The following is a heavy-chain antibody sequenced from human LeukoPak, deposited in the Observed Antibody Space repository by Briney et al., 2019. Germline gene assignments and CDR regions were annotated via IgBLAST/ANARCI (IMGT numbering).Heavy chain of an antibody. CDR1: GFTFSSYN. D-gene: IGHD5-12*01. CDR3: GRVKEASAFDI. J-gene: IGHJ3*02. Sequence: GGSLRLSCAASGFTFSSYNMNWVRQAPGKGLEWVSFISTSSSYIYYADSVKGRFTISRDNAKNSLYLQMNSLRAEDTAMYYCGRVKEASAFDIWGQGTMVTVSS. CDR2: ISTSSSYI. V-gene: IGHV3-21*01.